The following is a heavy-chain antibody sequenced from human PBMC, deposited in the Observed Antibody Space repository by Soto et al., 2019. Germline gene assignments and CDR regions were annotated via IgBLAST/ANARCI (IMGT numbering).Heavy chain of an antibody. CDR3: AKDRYGDYGGGFYYYGMDV. CDR1: GFTFSSYG. D-gene: IGHD4-17*01. V-gene: IGHV3-30*18. J-gene: IGHJ6*02. Sequence: ESGGGVVQPGRSLRLSCAASGFTFSSYGMHWVRQAPGKGLEWVAVISYDGSNKYYADSVKGRFTISRDNSKNTLYLQMNSLRAEDTAVYYCAKDRYGDYGGGFYYYGMDVWGQGTTVTVSS. CDR2: ISYDGSNK.